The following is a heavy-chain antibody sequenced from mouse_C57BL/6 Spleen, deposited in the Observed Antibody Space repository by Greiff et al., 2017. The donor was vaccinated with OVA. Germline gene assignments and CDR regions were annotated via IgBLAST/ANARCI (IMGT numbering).Heavy chain of an antibody. V-gene: IGHV1-15*01. CDR2: IDPETGGT. CDR3: TRGGRLRLKAY. Sequence: VQLQQSGAELVRPGASVTLSCKASGYTFTDYEMHWVKQTPVHGLEWIGAIDPETGGTAYNQKFKGKAILTADKSSSTAYMELRSLTSDDSAVYYCTRGGRLRLKAYWGQGTLVTVAA. J-gene: IGHJ3*01. D-gene: IGHD3-2*02. CDR1: GYTFTDYE.